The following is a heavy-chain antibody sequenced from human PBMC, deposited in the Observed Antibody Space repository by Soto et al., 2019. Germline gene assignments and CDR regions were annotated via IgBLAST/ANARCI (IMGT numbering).Heavy chain of an antibody. V-gene: IGHV3-30*19. J-gene: IGHJ5*02. CDR2: TSYDGNNK. Sequence: QVQLVESGGGVVQPGTSLRLSCAASGFRFKSFVMHWVRQAPGKGLEWVAFTSYDGNNKDYGDSVTGRFTVSRDNSQHTLHLQRDFLRPEDTALYYSSRWGTTGGLDLWGQGTLVSVSS. D-gene: IGHD3-16*01. CDR3: SRWGTTGGLDL. CDR1: GFRFKSFV.